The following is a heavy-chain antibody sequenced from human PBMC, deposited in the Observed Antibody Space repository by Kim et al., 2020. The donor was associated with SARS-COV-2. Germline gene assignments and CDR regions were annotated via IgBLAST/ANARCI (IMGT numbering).Heavy chain of an antibody. Sequence: ASVKVSCKASGYTFTSYAMHWVRQAPGQRLEWMGWINAGNGNTKYSQKFQGRVTITRDTSASTAYMELSSLRSEDTAVYYCARGLLWFRAGNWFDPWGQGTLVTVSS. CDR3: ARGLLWFRAGNWFDP. D-gene: IGHD3-10*01. CDR1: GYTFTSYA. J-gene: IGHJ5*02. CDR2: INAGNGNT. V-gene: IGHV1-3*01.